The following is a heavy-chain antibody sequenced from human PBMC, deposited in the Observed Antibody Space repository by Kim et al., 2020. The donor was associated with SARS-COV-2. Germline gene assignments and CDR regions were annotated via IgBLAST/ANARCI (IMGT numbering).Heavy chain of an antibody. D-gene: IGHD2-21*02. J-gene: IGHJ4*02. CDR3: ARMGASGDYYYDY. Sequence: YTQIFKGRITITRETPATTASMELSSLGSEDTAVYYCARMGASGDYYYDYWGQGTLVTVSS. V-gene: IGHV1-3*01.